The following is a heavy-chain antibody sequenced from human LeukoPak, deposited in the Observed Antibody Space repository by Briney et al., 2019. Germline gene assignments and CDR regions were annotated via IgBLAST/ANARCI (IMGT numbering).Heavy chain of an antibody. J-gene: IGHJ4*02. CDR2: ISYDGSNK. CDR1: GFTFSSYA. CDR3: ANMEFGGDFDY. V-gene: IGHV3-30-3*01. Sequence: GGSLRLYCAASGFTFSSYAMHWVRQAPGKGLEWVAVISYDGSNKYYADSVKGRFTISRDNSKNTLYLQMNSLRAEDTAVYYCANMEFGGDFDYWGQGTLVTVSS. D-gene: IGHD3-3*01.